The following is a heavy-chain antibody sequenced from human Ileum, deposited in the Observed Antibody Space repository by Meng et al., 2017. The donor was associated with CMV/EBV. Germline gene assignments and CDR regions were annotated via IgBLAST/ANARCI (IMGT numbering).Heavy chain of an antibody. CDR1: GGSISNYY. V-gene: IGHV4-4*07. J-gene: IGHJ4*02. Sequence: PLRESGPGLVKTLETLSLTCYVSGGSISNYYWSWIRQPAGKGLEWIAHIYTSGTTNYNPSLKSRVTMSVDTSRNQFSLKLTSVTAADTAVYYCARNYGSGNWNFFHYWGQGTLVTVSS. CDR3: ARNYGSGNWNFFHY. CDR2: IYTSGTT. D-gene: IGHD3-10*01.